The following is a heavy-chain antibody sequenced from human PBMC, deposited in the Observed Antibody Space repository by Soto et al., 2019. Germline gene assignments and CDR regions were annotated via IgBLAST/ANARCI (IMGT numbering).Heavy chain of an antibody. V-gene: IGHV4-34*01. CDR3: ASASWSGWYYYYYGMDV. CDR1: GGSFSGYY. Sequence: SETLSLTCAVYGGSFSGYYWSWIRQPPGKGLEWIGEINHSGSTNYNPSLKSRVTISVDTSKNQFSLKLSSVTAADTAVYYCASASWSGWYYYYYGMDVWGQGTTVTVSS. CDR2: INHSGST. J-gene: IGHJ6*02. D-gene: IGHD6-19*01.